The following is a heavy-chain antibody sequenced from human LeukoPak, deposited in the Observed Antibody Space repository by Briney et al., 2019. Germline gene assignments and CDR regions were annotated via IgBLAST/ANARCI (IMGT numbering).Heavy chain of an antibody. CDR3: AEPFPGHYDISTGYYAPPDY. CDR1: GFTFRSYA. D-gene: IGHD3-9*01. J-gene: IGHJ4*02. CDR2: ISGSGGST. Sequence: GGSLRLSCAGSGFTFRSYAMSWVRQAPGKGLEWVSGISGSGGSTYYADSVKGRFTISRDNSKNTLFLQMNSLRAEDTAVYHCAEPFPGHYDISTGYYAPPDYWGQGTLVTVSS. V-gene: IGHV3-23*01.